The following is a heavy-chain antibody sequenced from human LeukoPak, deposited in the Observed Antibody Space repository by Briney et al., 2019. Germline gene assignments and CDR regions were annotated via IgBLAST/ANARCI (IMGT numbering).Heavy chain of an antibody. J-gene: IGHJ4*02. CDR1: GGSFSGYY. CDR3: AREGPVGYCSSTSCSPFDY. V-gene: IGHV4-34*01. D-gene: IGHD2-2*01. CDR2: INHSGST. Sequence: PSETLSLTCAVYGGSFSGYYWSWIRQPPGKGLEWIGEINHSGSTNYNPSLKSRVTISVDTSKNQFSLKLSSVTAADTAVYYCAREGPVGYCSSTSCSPFDYWGQGTLVTVSS.